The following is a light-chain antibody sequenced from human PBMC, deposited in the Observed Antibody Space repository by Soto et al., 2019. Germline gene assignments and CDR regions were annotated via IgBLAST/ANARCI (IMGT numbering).Light chain of an antibody. CDR1: RSNIGAGFD. Sequence: QSVLTQPPSVSGAPGQRVTISCTGSRSNIGAGFDVHWYQQLPGTAPKLLIFGNNNRPSGVPDRFSGSRSGTSASLAITGRQAEDEADYYCQSYDASLSGSRVFGGGTKLTVL. CDR3: QSYDASLSGSRV. J-gene: IGLJ3*02. V-gene: IGLV1-40*01. CDR2: GNN.